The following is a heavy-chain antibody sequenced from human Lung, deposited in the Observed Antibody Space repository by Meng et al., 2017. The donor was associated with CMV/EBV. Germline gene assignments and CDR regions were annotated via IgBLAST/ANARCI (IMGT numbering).Heavy chain of an antibody. CDR2: IYSGGTT. Sequence: ESXKISCAVSGFTVSGHHMSWVRQAPGKGLEWVSVIYSGGTTYYADSVKGRFTVSRDNSKNTLYLQMNSLRTEDTAMYYCARCFRQGDYWGQGTLVTVSS. CDR1: GFTVSGHH. CDR3: ARCFRQGDY. V-gene: IGHV3-66*02. J-gene: IGHJ4*02.